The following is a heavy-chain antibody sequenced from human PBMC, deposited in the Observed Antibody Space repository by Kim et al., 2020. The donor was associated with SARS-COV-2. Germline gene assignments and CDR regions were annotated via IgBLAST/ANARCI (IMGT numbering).Heavy chain of an antibody. V-gene: IGHV3-30*04. Sequence: GGSLRLSCAASGFTFSSYAMHWVRQAPGKGLEWVAVISYDGSNKYYADSVKGRFTISRDNSKNTLYLQMNSLRAEDTAVYYCARDSYDYVWGSYRYGHWGQGTLVTVSS. CDR1: GFTFSSYA. D-gene: IGHD3-16*02. CDR3: ARDSYDYVWGSYRYGH. J-gene: IGHJ4*02. CDR2: ISYDGSNK.